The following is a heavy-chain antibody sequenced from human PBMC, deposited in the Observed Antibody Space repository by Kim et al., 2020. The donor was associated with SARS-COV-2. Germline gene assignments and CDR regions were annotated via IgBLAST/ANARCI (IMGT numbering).Heavy chain of an antibody. D-gene: IGHD6-13*01. J-gene: IGHJ5*02. Sequence: SETLSLTCAVYGGSFSGYYWSWIRQPPGKGLEWIGEINHSGSTNYNPSLKSRVTISVDTSKNQFSLKLSSVTAADTAVYYCARDSGIAAARFDPWGQGTL. CDR2: INHSGST. V-gene: IGHV4-34*01. CDR3: ARDSGIAAARFDP. CDR1: GGSFSGYY.